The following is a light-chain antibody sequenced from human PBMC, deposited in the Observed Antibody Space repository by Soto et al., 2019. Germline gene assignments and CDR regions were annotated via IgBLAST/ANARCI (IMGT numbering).Light chain of an antibody. CDR1: QSVSSN. CDR3: QQYNKWPQIN. J-gene: IGKJ5*01. V-gene: IGKV3-15*01. CDR2: GAS. Sequence: EVVMTQSPATLSVSPGERATLSCRASQSVSSNLAWYQQKPGQVPRLLIYGASTRATGIPARFSGSGSGTDFTLTISSLQSEDFAVYYCQQYNKWPQINFGKGTRLEI.